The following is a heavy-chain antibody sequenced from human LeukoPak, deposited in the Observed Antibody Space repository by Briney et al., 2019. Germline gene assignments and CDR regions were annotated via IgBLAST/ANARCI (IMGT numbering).Heavy chain of an antibody. V-gene: IGHV3-7*01. CDR2: IKQDGSEK. D-gene: IGHD2-15*01. Sequence: GGSLRLSCAASGFTFSSYWMSWVRQAPGKGLEWVANIKQDGSEKYYVDSVKGRFTISRDNAKNSLYLQMNSLRAEDTAVYYCARDYSGYRAPYYFDYWGQGTLVTVSS. J-gene: IGHJ4*02. CDR1: GFTFSSYW. CDR3: ARDYSGYRAPYYFDY.